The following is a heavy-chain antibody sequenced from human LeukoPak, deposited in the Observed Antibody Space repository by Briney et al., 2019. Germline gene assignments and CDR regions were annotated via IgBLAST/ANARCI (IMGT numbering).Heavy chain of an antibody. CDR1: GFTFSNYT. CDR3: ARDRQQWLNDAFEI. D-gene: IGHD6-19*01. CDR2: ISYDGSNK. V-gene: IGHV3-30-3*01. Sequence: GGSLRPSCAASGFTFSNYTMHWVRRAPGKGLEWVALISYDGSNKYYADSVKGRFTISRDNSKNTLYLQMNSLRAEDTAVYYCARDRQQWLNDAFEIWGQGTEVTVSS. J-gene: IGHJ3*02.